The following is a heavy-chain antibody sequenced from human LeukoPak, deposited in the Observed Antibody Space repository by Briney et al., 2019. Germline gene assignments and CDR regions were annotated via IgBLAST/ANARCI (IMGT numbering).Heavy chain of an antibody. J-gene: IGHJ4*02. CDR1: GFTFSSYA. CDR3: ARIKYGLYYFDY. CDR2: IKQDGSEK. V-gene: IGHV3-7*03. Sequence: EGSLRLSCAASGFTFSSYAMSWVRQAPGKGLEWVANIKQDGSEKYYVDSVKGRFTISRDNAKNSLYLQMNSLRAEDTAVYYCARIKYGLYYFDYWGQGTLVTVSS. D-gene: IGHD4-17*01.